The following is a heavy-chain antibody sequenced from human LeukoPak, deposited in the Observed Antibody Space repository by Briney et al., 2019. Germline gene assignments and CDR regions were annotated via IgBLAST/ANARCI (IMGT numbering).Heavy chain of an antibody. D-gene: IGHD2-15*01. J-gene: IGHJ4*02. CDR2: IWYDGNNK. V-gene: IGHV3-33*01. CDR1: GFTFSSYG. CDR3: ARQHCSGGDCYFFD. Sequence: GRSLRLSCAASGFTFSSYGMHWVRQAPGKGLEWVALIWYDGNNKYYADSVKGRFTISRDNSKNTLYLQLNRLRAEDTAVYYCARQHCSGGDCYFFDWGQGTLVTVSS.